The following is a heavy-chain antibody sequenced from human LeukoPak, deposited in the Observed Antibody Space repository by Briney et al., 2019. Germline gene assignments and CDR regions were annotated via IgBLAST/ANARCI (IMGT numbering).Heavy chain of an antibody. V-gene: IGHV1-2*02. CDR3: ARDELERLPPYYYYGMDV. CDR1: GYTFTGYY. D-gene: IGHD1-1*01. J-gene: IGHJ6*02. CDR2: INPNSGGT. Sequence: ASVKVSCKASGYTFTGYYMHWVRQAPGQGLEWMGWINPNSGGTSYAQKFQGRVTMTRDTSTSTVYMELSSLRSEDTAVYYCARDELERLPPYYYYGMDVWGQGTTVTVSS.